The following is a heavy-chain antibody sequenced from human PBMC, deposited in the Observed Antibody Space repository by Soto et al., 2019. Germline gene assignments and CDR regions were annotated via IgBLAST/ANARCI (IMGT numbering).Heavy chain of an antibody. CDR3: ASRTVTTDFYYYYYGMDV. CDR2: ISSSGSTI. V-gene: IGHV3-48*03. J-gene: IGHJ6*02. D-gene: IGHD4-4*01. CDR1: GFTFSSYE. Sequence: PGGSLRLSCAASGFTFSSYEMNWVRQAPGKGLEWVSYISSSGSTIYYADSVKGRFTISRDNAKNSLYLQMISLRAEDTAVYYCASRTVTTDFYYYYYGMDVWGQGTTVTVSS.